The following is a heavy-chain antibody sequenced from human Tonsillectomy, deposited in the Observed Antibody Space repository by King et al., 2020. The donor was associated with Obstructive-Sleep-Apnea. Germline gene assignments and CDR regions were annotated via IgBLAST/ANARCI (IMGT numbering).Heavy chain of an antibody. CDR1: GFTFKKYV. J-gene: IGHJ6*02. CDR3: AKDADYGDYVPEGSYYYGMDV. CDR2: ITGTGDST. D-gene: IGHD4-17*01. Sequence: VQLVESGGGLVQPGGSLRLSCAASGFTFKKYVMNWVRQAPGKGLEWVSVITGTGDSTYYSDSVKGRFTISRDNSKNTLYLQMNSLRAEDTAVYYCAKDADYGDYVPEGSYYYGMDVWGQGTTVTVSS. V-gene: IGHV3-23*04.